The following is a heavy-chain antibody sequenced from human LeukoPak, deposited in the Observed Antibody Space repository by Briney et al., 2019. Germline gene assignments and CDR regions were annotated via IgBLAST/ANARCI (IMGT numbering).Heavy chain of an antibody. CDR3: ARFRLDVGNYQFDY. Sequence: SETLSLTCTVSGGLISSGSYYWSWIRQPAGKGLEWIGRIYSSGSTYYNPSLKSRVTISVDTSKNQFSLKLSSVTAADTAVYYCARFRLDVGNYQFDYWGQGTLVTVSS. V-gene: IGHV4-61*02. CDR2: IYSSGST. CDR1: GGLISSGSYY. D-gene: IGHD1-7*01. J-gene: IGHJ4*02.